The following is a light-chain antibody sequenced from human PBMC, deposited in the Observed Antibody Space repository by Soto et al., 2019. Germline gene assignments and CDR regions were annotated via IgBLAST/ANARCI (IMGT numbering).Light chain of an antibody. CDR3: QQYDSSPRT. CDR1: QSVSSN. Sequence: EIVMTQSPATLSVSPGERATLSCRASQSVSSNLAWYQQKPGQAPRLLIYGASNRATGIPDRFGGSGSGTDFTLTISRLEPEDFAVYYCQQYDSSPRTFGQGTKVDIK. J-gene: IGKJ1*01. V-gene: IGKV3-20*01. CDR2: GAS.